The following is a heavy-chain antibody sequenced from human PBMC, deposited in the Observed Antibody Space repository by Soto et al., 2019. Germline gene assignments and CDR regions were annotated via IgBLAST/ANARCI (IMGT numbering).Heavy chain of an antibody. CDR1: VCSISSNIYY. CDR3: ARHGYGDLFLDY. D-gene: IGHD4-17*01. CDR2: IHYSGST. J-gene: IGHJ4*02. Sequence: LSLTCTVSVCSISSNIYYWGWIRQPPGKGLEWIGNIHYSGSTYYKPSLKSRVTISVDTSKNQFSLKLSSVTAADTAVYYCARHGYGDLFLDYWGQGTLVTVSS. V-gene: IGHV4-39*01.